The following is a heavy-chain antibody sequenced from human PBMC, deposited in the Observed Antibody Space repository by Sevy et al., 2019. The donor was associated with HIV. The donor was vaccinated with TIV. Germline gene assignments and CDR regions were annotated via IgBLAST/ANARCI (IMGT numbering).Heavy chain of an antibody. V-gene: IGHV1-8*01. J-gene: IGHJ6*02. CDR3: ARGLYYDSSGYYEYYYYYGMDV. Sequence: ASVKVSCKASGYTFTSYDINWVRQATGQGLEWMGWMNPNSGNTGYAQKFQGRVTMTRNTSISPAYMELSSLRSEDTAVYYCARGLYYDSSGYYEYYYYYGMDVWGQGTTVTVSS. CDR1: GYTFTSYD. D-gene: IGHD3-22*01. CDR2: MNPNSGNT.